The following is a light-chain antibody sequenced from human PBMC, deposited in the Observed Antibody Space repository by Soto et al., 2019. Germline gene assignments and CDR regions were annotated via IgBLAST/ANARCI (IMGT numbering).Light chain of an antibody. CDR1: QSVSSN. J-gene: IGKJ1*01. Sequence: EIVMTQSPATLSVSPGERASLSCRASQSVSSNLAWYQYTPGQAPRLLIYGASTRATGIPARFSGSGSGTEFTLTISRLQSEDFAVYYCQQYNNWPPWTFGQGTKVDIK. CDR2: GAS. CDR3: QQYNNWPPWT. V-gene: IGKV3-15*01.